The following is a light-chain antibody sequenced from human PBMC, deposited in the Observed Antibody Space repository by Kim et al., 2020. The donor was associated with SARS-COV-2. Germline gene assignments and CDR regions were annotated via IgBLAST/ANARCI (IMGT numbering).Light chain of an antibody. CDR1: QSVSSSY. CDR3: QQYGSSQT. CDR2: GAS. J-gene: IGKJ1*01. Sequence: LSPGERATLSCRASQSVSSSYLDWYQQKPGQAPRLLIYGASSRATGIPDRFSGSGSGTDFTLTISRLEPEDFAVYYCQQYGSSQTFGQGTKVDIK. V-gene: IGKV3-20*01.